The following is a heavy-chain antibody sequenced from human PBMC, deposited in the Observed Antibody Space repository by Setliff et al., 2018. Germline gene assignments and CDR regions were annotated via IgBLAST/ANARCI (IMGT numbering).Heavy chain of an antibody. CDR3: AREQWLDPPGYYYMDV. CDR2: IIHSGST. V-gene: IGHV4-34*12. CDR1: GDSISGYY. Sequence: SSETLSLTCAVSGDSISGYYWSWIRQPAGKGLEWIGEIIHSGSTNYNPSLKSRVTISMDTSKNQFSLKLNSVTAADMAVYYCAREQWLDPPGYYYMDVWAKGTTVTVSS. D-gene: IGHD6-19*01. J-gene: IGHJ6*03.